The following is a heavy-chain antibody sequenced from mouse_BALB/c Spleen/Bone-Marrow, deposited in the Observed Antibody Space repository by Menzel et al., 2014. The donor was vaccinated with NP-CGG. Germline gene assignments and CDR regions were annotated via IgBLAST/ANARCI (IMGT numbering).Heavy chain of an antibody. Sequence: QVQLQQSGPELVKPGASVKISCKASGYAFSSSWMNWVKQRPGQGLEWIGRIYPGDGDTKYNGKFKGKATLTADKSSSTANMQLSNRISVDSAVYFCAGPRIWDPYAVDYWGQGTSVTVSS. CDR2: IYPGDGDT. CDR1: GYAFSSSW. D-gene: IGHD4-1*01. CDR3: AGPRIWDPYAVDY. V-gene: IGHV1-82*01. J-gene: IGHJ4*01.